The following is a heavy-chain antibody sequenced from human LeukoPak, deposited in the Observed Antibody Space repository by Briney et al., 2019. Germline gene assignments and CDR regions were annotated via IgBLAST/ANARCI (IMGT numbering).Heavy chain of an antibody. V-gene: IGHV3-11*01. Sequence: GGSLRLSCAASGFTFSNYFMSWVRQAPGKGLEWVSYISYRGDTIYYADSVRGRFTISRDNTKNSLDLHMNTLRAEDTAVYYCARVPITPNEFWGGFSEYYFDQSGQGTLVTVSS. D-gene: IGHD3-3*01. CDR1: GFTFSNYF. CDR3: ARVPITPNEFWGGFSEYYFDQ. J-gene: IGHJ4*01. CDR2: ISYRGDTI.